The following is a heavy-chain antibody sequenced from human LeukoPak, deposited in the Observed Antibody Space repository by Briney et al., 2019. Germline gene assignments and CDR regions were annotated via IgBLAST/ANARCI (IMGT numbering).Heavy chain of an antibody. CDR1: GYTFTIYA. CDR2: INTNTGNP. CDR3: ARLGNYYYDSSGLQPPTYYYYMDV. J-gene: IGHJ6*03. Sequence: ASVKVSCKASGYTFTIYAMNWVRQAPGQGLEWMGWINTNTGNPTYAQGFTGRFVFSLDTSVSTAYLRISSLKAEDTAVYYCARLGNYYYDSSGLQPPTYYYYMDVWGKGTTVTVSS. V-gene: IGHV7-4-1*02. D-gene: IGHD3-22*01.